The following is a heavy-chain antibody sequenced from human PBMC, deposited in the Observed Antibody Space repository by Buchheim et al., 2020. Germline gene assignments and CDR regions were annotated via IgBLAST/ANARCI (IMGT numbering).Heavy chain of an antibody. CDR1: GFTFSSYG. V-gene: IGHV3-30*18. Sequence: QVQLVESGGGVVQPGRSLRLSCAASGFTFSSYGMHWVRQAPGKGLEWVAVISYDGSNKYYADSVKGRFTISRDHSKNTLYLQMNSQRAEDTAVYYCAKVEKYCSGGSCYIWYGMDVWGQGTT. CDR3: AKVEKYCSGGSCYIWYGMDV. CDR2: ISYDGSNK. D-gene: IGHD2-15*01. J-gene: IGHJ6*02.